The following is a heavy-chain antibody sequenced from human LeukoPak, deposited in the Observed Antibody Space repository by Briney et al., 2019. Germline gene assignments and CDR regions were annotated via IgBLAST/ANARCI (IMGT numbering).Heavy chain of an antibody. CDR1: GFTFSGYW. Sequence: PGGSLRVSCAASGFTFSGYWMHWVRQAPGKGLVWVSRISPDGTTTNYADSAEGRFTIFRDNAKNTLYLQMNGLRDEDAAVYYCTRVLAGRSGLMDVWGRGTAITVSS. CDR3: TRVLAGRSGLMDV. J-gene: IGHJ6*02. CDR2: ISPDGTTT. D-gene: IGHD2-8*02. V-gene: IGHV3-74*01.